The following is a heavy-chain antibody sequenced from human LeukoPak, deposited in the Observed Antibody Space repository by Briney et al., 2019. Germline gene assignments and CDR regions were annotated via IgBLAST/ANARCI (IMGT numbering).Heavy chain of an antibody. CDR1: GGSFSGFY. J-gene: IGHJ5*02. V-gene: IGHV4-34*01. D-gene: IGHD2-2*02. Sequence: SETLSLTCAVYGGSFSGFYWSWIRQPPGKGLEWIREINHSGSTNYNPSLKSRVTISVDTSKNQFSLKLSSVTAADTAVYYCARGVRVVPAAIYWFDPWGQGTLVTVSS. CDR2: INHSGST. CDR3: ARGVRVVPAAIYWFDP.